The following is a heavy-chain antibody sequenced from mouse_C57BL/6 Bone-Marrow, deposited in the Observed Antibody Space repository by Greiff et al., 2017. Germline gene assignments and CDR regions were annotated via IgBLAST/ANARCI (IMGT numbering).Heavy chain of an antibody. J-gene: IGHJ3*01. V-gene: IGHV1-82*01. Sequence: QVQLQQSGPELVKPGASVKISCKASGYAFSSSWMNWVKQRPGKGLEWIGRSYPGDGDTNYNGKFKGKATLAADKSSSTAYMQLSSLTSEDSAVYFCARDYYGISLFAYWGQGTLVTVSA. D-gene: IGHD1-1*01. CDR3: ARDYYGISLFAY. CDR2: SYPGDGDT. CDR1: GYAFSSSW.